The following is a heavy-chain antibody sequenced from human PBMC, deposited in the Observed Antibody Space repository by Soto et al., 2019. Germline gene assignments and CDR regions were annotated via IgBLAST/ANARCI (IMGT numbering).Heavy chain of an antibody. CDR1: GYTFTSYA. CDR3: ARVPGYSIGDL. J-gene: IGHJ2*01. V-gene: IGHV1-3*01. D-gene: IGHD2-21*01. Sequence: QVQLVQSGAEVKKPGASVKVSCKASGYTFTSYAMHWVRQAPGQRLEWMGWINAGNGNTKYSQKFQGRVTIPRDKSASTAYMELSSLRSEDTAVYYCARVPGYSIGDLWGRGTLVTVSS. CDR2: INAGNGNT.